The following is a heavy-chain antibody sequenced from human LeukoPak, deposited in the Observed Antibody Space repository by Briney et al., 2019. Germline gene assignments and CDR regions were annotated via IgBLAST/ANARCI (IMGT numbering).Heavy chain of an antibody. CDR2: IYYSGST. CDR1: GGSISSYY. V-gene: IGHV4-59*01. J-gene: IGHJ5*02. Sequence: SETLSLTCTVSGGSISSYYWSWIRQPPGKGLEWIGYIYYSGSTNYNPSLKSRVTKSVDTSKNQFSLKLSSVTAADTAVYYCARRGGSSGWLNWFDPWGQGTLVTVSS. CDR3: ARRGGSSGWLNWFDP. D-gene: IGHD6-19*01.